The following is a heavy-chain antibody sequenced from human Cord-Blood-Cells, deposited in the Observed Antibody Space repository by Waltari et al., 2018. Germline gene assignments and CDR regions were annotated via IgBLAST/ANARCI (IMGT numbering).Heavy chain of an antibody. D-gene: IGHD2-21*01. V-gene: IGHV1-69*09. Sequence: QVQLVQSGAEVKKPGSSVKVSCKASGGTFSSYAISWVRQAPGQGLEWMGRIIPILGIANYAQKFQGRVTITADKSTSTAYMELSSLRSEDTAVHYCARGVGIWYFDLWGRGTLVTVSS. CDR1: GGTFSSYA. J-gene: IGHJ2*01. CDR3: ARGVGIWYFDL. CDR2: IIPILGIA.